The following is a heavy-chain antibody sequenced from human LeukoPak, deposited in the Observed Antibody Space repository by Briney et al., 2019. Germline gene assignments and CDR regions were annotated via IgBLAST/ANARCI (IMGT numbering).Heavy chain of an antibody. V-gene: IGHV3-21*01. CDR1: GFTFSSTS. CDR3: ARTSVAAAISPYYFDY. CDR2: ISSSSNYR. J-gene: IGHJ4*02. D-gene: IGHD2-2*02. Sequence: SGGSLTLSRAAFGFTFSSTSMNWVRQAPGKGLEWVSFISSSSNYRYYADSVKGRFTISRDNAKNSLYLHMASLRAEDTAVYYCARTSVAAAISPYYFDYWGQGALVTVSS.